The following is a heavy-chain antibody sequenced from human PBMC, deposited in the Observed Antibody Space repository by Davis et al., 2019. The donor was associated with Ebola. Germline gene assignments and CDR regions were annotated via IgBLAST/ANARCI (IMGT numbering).Heavy chain of an antibody. D-gene: IGHD2-15*01. V-gene: IGHV3-48*03. J-gene: IGHJ4*02. CDR2: ISSSGTFI. Sequence: PGGSLRLSCAASGFTFSGFEMNWVRQAPGKGLEWISYISSSGTFIYYADSVRGRFTISRDSARNSMYLQMNSLRVEDTAVYYCSRRVVADDHWGQGTLVTVSS. CDR3: SRRVVADDH. CDR1: GFTFSGFE.